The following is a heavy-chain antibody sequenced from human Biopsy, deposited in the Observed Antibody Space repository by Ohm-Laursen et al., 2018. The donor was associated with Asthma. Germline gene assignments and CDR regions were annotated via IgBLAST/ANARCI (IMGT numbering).Heavy chain of an antibody. D-gene: IGHD4-17*01. CDR1: GDSVSSGDYY. Sequence: TLSLTCTVSGDSVSSGDYYWTWIRQPPRKGLEWIGFVFWSGTTHYNRSLERRLSISIDTTRNEFSMTLRSVTAADTAVYFCARVASYGDLYFGIDVWGPGTTVSVS. CDR3: ARVASYGDLYFGIDV. CDR2: VFWSGTT. J-gene: IGHJ6*02. V-gene: IGHV4-30-4*01.